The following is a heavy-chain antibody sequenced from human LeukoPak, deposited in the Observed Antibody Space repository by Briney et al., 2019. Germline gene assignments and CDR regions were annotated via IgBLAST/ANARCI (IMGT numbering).Heavy chain of an antibody. CDR2: IGAAGGIT. J-gene: IGHJ4*02. CDR1: GFTFSSYA. D-gene: IGHD2-15*01. Sequence: PTGGSLRLSCAASGFTFSSYAMSWVRQAPGKGLEWVSTIGAAGGITYYADSVKGRFTISRDNSKNTLFLQMSSLRAEDTAVYYCAGYYCSSGTCRKYLDYWGQGTLVTVSS. CDR3: AGYYCSSGTCRKYLDY. V-gene: IGHV3-23*01.